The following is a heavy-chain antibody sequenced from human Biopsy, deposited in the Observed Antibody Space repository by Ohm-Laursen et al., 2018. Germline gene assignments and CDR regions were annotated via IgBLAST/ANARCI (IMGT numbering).Heavy chain of an antibody. J-gene: IGHJ6*02. CDR3: AKVPAYPSIDGYYGLDH. CDR2: INPNSGNA. V-gene: IGHV1-2*04. CDR1: GSTFAGYY. D-gene: IGHD3-3*01. Sequence: GSSVTASCKASGSTFAGYYLHWVRQAPGHGLEWMGWINPNSGNANYAQSFQGLLTVTSDTSISTAYMELTSLTFDDTAIYYCAKVPAYPSIDGYYGLDHWGQGTTVIVSS.